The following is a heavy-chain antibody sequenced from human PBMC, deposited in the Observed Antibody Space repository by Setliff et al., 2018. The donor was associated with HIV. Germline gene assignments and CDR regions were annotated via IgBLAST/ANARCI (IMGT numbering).Heavy chain of an antibody. D-gene: IGHD3-10*01. J-gene: IGHJ5*02. V-gene: IGHV3-7*01. Sequence: TGGSLRLSCAASGFTFSSYWVNWVRQAPGKGLEWVATIKYDGSENTYVDSVKGRCTISRDNAKNSLFLQMNSLRVDDTAVYYCVRTIGNWGPGNHWGQGTLVTVSS. CDR1: GFTFSSYW. CDR3: VRTIGNWGPGNH. CDR2: IKYDGSEN.